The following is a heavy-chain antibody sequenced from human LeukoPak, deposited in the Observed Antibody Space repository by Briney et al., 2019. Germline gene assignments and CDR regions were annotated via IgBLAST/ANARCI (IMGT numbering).Heavy chain of an antibody. V-gene: IGHV3-21*01. D-gene: IGHD2-2*01. CDR2: ISSSSSFI. Sequence: MAGGSLGLSCAASGFTFSSYSMNWVRQAPGKGLEWVSSISSSSSFIYYADSVKGRFTISRDNAKNSLYLQMNSLRAEDTAVYYCARDPPLGYCSSTSCPHLDYWGQGTLVTVSS. CDR3: ARDPPLGYCSSTSCPHLDY. CDR1: GFTFSSYS. J-gene: IGHJ4*02.